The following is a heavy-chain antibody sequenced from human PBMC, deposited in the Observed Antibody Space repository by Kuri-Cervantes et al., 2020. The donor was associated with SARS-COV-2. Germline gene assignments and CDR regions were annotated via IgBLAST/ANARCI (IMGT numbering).Heavy chain of an antibody. CDR2: IGSSSSYI. V-gene: IGHV3-21*04. CDR1: GFTFSSYS. Sequence: GESLKISCAGSGFTFSSYSMNWVRQAPGKGLEWVSCIGSSSSYIYYADSVKGRFTISRDNAKNSLYLQMNSLRAGDTAVYYCARARGYCTNGVCYLWFDPWGQGTLVTVSS. CDR3: ARARGYCTNGVCYLWFDP. J-gene: IGHJ5*02. D-gene: IGHD2-8*01.